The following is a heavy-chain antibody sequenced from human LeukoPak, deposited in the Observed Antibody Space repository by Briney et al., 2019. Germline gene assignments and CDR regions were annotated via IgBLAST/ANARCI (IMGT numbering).Heavy chain of an antibody. CDR1: GGSFSGYY. J-gene: IGHJ4*02. D-gene: IGHD3-16*01. Sequence: SETLSLTCAVYGGSFSGYYWSWIRQPPGKGLEWIGEINHSGSTNYNPSLKSRVTISVDTSKNQFSLNLSSVTAADTAVYYCARERGRGSYFDYWGQGTLVTVSS. CDR3: ARERGRGSYFDY. CDR2: INHSGST. V-gene: IGHV4-34*01.